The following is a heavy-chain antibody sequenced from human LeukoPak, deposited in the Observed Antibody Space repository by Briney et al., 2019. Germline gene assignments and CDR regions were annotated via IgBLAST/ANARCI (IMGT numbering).Heavy chain of an antibody. CDR3: ARLPAYYYGRSGYSDHDY. CDR2: ISSSSSYI. CDR1: GFTFSSYG. J-gene: IGHJ4*02. D-gene: IGHD3-22*01. V-gene: IGHV3-21*01. Sequence: PGGSLRLSCAASGFTFSSYGMHWVRQAPGKGLEWVSSISSSSSYIYYADSVKGRSTISRDNAKNSLFLQMNSLRAEDTAVYYWARLPAYYYGRSGYSDHDYWGQGTLVTVSS.